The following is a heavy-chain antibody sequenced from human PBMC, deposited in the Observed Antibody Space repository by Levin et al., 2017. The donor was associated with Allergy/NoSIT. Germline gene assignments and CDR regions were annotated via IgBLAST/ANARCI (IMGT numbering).Heavy chain of an antibody. Sequence: PGGSLRLSCAASGFTFSSYSMNWVRQAPGKGLEWVSYISSSSSTIYYADSVKGRFTISRDNAKNSLYLQMNSLRAEDTAVYYCARDRVGLYYYYGMDVWGQGTTVTVSS. V-gene: IGHV3-48*04. D-gene: IGHD1-26*01. CDR2: ISSSSSTI. CDR3: ARDRVGLYYYYGMDV. J-gene: IGHJ6*02. CDR1: GFTFSSYS.